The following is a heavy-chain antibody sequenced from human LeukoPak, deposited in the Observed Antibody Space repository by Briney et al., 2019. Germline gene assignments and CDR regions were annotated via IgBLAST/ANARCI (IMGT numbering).Heavy chain of an antibody. Sequence: ESGPTLVKPTQTLTLTCTFSGFSLSTSGVGVGWIRQPPGKALEWLALIYWDDDKRYSPSLKSRLTITKDTSKNQVVLTMTNMDPVGTATYYCAHSGGYSSGWYGPPQNWFDPWGQGTLVTVSS. CDR3: AHSGGYSSGWYGPPQNWFDP. D-gene: IGHD6-19*01. V-gene: IGHV2-5*02. CDR2: IYWDDDK. CDR1: GFSLSTSGVG. J-gene: IGHJ5*02.